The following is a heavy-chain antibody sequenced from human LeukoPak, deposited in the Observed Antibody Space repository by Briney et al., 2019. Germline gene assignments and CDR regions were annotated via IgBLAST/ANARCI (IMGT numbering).Heavy chain of an antibody. CDR1: GFTFSSYW. V-gene: IGHV3-74*01. CDR3: ARDVDDYDSSGYSDY. Sequence: GGSLRLSCAASGFTFSSYWMHWVRQAPGKGLVWVSRINSDGSSTSYADSVKGRFTISRDNAKNTLYLQMNSLRAEDTAVYYCARDVDDYDSSGYSDYWGQGTLVTVSS. J-gene: IGHJ4*02. CDR2: INSDGSST. D-gene: IGHD3-22*01.